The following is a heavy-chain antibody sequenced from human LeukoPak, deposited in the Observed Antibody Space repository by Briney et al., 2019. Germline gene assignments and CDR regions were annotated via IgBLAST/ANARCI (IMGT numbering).Heavy chain of an antibody. CDR3: ARQELYGDYKFDY. J-gene: IGHJ4*02. CDR1: GYSFTSYW. V-gene: IGHV5-51*01. Sequence: GESLKVSCKGSGYSFTSYWIGWARQMPGKGLEWMGIIYPGDSDTRYSPSFQGQVTISADKSISTAYLQWSSLKASDTAMYYCARQELYGDYKFDYWGQGTLVTVSS. D-gene: IGHD4-17*01. CDR2: IYPGDSDT.